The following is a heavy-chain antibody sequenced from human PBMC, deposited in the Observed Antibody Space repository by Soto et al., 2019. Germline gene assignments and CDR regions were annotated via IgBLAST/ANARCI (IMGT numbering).Heavy chain of an antibody. J-gene: IGHJ4*02. CDR3: ASSSRKFWSGYRNSYHFDY. Sequence: PSETLSLTCTVSGGSVSSGSYNWIWIRQPPGKGLEWIGYIYYSGSTNYNPSLKSRVTISVDTSKNKFSLKLSSVTAADTAVYYCASSSRKFWSGYRNSYHFDYWGQGTLVTVSS. CDR1: GGSVSSGSYN. V-gene: IGHV4-61*01. CDR2: IYYSGST. D-gene: IGHD3-3*01.